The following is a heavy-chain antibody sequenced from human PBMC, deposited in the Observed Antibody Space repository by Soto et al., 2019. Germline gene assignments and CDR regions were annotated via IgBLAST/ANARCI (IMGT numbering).Heavy chain of an antibody. Sequence: LRLSCAASGFTFSGYAMSWVRQAPGKGLEWVAAITERGDKTFYADSVRGRFTISRDNSKNTLHLQMNSLRAEDTALYYCAKDKPTTTAFDVWGQGTMVTVSS. D-gene: IGHD1-1*01. CDR1: GFTFSGYA. CDR2: ITERGDKT. J-gene: IGHJ3*01. V-gene: IGHV3-23*01. CDR3: AKDKPTTTAFDV.